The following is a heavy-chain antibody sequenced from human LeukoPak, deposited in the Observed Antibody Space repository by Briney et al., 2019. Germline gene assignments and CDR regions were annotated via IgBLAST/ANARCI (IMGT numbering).Heavy chain of an antibody. CDR1: GYTFTSYG. D-gene: IGHD3-22*01. CDR2: ISAYNGNT. Sequence: GASVKVSCKASGYTFTSYGISWVRQAPGQGLEWMGWISAYNGNTNYAQKLQGRVTMTTDTSTSTAYMELRSLRSDDTAVYYCARLYDSSGYYGRYFDYWGQGTLVTLSS. CDR3: ARLYDSSGYYGRYFDY. J-gene: IGHJ4*02. V-gene: IGHV1-18*01.